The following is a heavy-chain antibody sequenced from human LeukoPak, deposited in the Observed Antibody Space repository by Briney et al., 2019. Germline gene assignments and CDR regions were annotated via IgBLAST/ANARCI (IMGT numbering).Heavy chain of an antibody. Sequence: PSETLSLTCTVSGGSISSYYWSWIRQPPGKGLEWIGYMFYSGSTNYNPSLKSRVTISVDTSKNHFSLKLSSVTAADTAVYYCARGGVCSGSFLLYFDYWGQGTLVTVSS. D-gene: IGHD1-26*01. CDR2: MFYSGST. J-gene: IGHJ4*02. CDR3: ARGGVCSGSFLLYFDY. V-gene: IGHV4-59*01. CDR1: GGSISSYY.